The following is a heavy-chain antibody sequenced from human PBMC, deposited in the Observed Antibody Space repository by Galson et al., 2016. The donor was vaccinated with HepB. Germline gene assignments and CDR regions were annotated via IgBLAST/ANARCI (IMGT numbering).Heavy chain of an antibody. J-gene: IGHJ6*02. CDR1: GFTFSGFS. CDR2: ISSSSSSI. V-gene: IGHV3-21*06. CDR3: ARGSIYVSGIYAMDV. D-gene: IGHD3-10*01. Sequence: SLRLSCAASGFTFSGFSMNWVRQAPGKGLEWVSSISSSSSSIYYTDSVKGRFTISRDNAKDSLYLQMNSLRAEATAVYYCARGSIYVSGIYAMDVWGQGTTVTVSS.